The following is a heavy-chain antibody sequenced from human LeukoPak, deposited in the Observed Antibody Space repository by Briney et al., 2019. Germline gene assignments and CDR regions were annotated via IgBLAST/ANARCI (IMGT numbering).Heavy chain of an antibody. CDR2: FDPEDGET. CDR1: GYTLTELS. Sequence: ASVKVSCKVSGYTLTELSMHWVRQAPGTGLEWMGGFDPEDGETIYAQKFQGRVTMTEDTSTDTAYMELSSLRSEDTAVYYCATDDLVGATRVPGAFHIWGQGTMVTVSS. V-gene: IGHV1-24*01. D-gene: IGHD1-26*01. CDR3: ATDDLVGATRVPGAFHI. J-gene: IGHJ3*02.